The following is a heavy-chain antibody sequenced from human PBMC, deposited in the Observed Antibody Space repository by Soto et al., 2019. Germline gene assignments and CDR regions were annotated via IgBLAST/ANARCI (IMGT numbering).Heavy chain of an antibody. Sequence: ASVKVSCKASGYTFTGYYMHWVRQAPGQGLEWMGWINPNSGGTNYAQKFQGRVTMTRDTSISTAYMELSRLRSDDTAVYYCARDYYDSSGSNWFDPWGQGTLVTVS. V-gene: IGHV1-2*02. CDR1: GYTFTGYY. CDR3: ARDYYDSSGSNWFDP. J-gene: IGHJ5*02. D-gene: IGHD3-22*01. CDR2: INPNSGGT.